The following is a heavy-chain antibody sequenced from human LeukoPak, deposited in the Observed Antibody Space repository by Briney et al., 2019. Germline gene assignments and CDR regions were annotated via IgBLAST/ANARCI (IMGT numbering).Heavy chain of an antibody. CDR1: GYTFANFA. V-gene: IGHV1-18*01. CDR3: ARDHFYGSGSYYYFDY. Sequence: GASVRVSCKTSGYTFANFAITWVRQAPGQGLEWMGWVNNWSSNTNSAQKLQGRVTMTTDTSTATAYMELGSLKSDDTAVYYCARDHFYGSGSYYYFDYWGQGTLVTVSS. CDR2: VNNWSSNT. J-gene: IGHJ4*02. D-gene: IGHD3-10*01.